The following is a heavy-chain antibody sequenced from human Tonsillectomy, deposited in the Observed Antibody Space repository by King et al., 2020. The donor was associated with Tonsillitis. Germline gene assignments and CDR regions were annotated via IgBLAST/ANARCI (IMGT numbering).Heavy chain of an antibody. V-gene: IGHV3-7*01. Sequence: QLVQSGGGLVQPGGSLRLSCAASGFSFSRFWVTWVRQAPGKGLEWVANIKPDGSEKYYVDSVRGRFTISRDNAKNSLYLQMNSLRAEDTAVYYCAREQLLLAYFDYWGQGTLVTVSS. CDR1: GFSFSRFW. J-gene: IGHJ4*02. D-gene: IGHD1-26*01. CDR2: IKPDGSEK. CDR3: AREQLLLAYFDY.